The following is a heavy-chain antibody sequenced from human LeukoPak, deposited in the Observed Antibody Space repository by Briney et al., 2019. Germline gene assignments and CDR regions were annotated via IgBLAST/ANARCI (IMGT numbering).Heavy chain of an antibody. CDR2: INHSGTT. CDR3: ARVRTSLLMVRGVQGWFDP. J-gene: IGHJ5*02. Sequence: SETLSLTCAVYGGSLSGYYWSWIRQPPGKGLEWIGEINHSGTTSYNPSLKSRLTISVDTSKDQFSLKLSSVTAADTAVYYCARVRTSLLMVRGVQGWFDPWGQGTLVTVSS. D-gene: IGHD3-10*01. V-gene: IGHV4-34*01. CDR1: GGSLSGYY.